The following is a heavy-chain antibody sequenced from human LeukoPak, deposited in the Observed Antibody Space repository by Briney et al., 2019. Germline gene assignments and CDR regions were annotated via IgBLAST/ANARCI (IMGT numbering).Heavy chain of an antibody. D-gene: IGHD2-21*02. CDR1: GFNFNSYE. CDR3: ARANTYCGGDCYRAMDV. V-gene: IGHV3-48*03. J-gene: IGHJ6*04. CDR2: ISGSGGAV. Sequence: PGGSLRLSCAASGFNFNSYEMNWVRQTPGKGLEWISYISGSGGAVYYADSVQGRFTLSRDNARNSLYLQMNSLRAEDTAVYYCARANTYCGGDCYRAMDVWGKGTTVTISS.